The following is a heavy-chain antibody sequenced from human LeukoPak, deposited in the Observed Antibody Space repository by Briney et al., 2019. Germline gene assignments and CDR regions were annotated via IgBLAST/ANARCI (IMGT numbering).Heavy chain of an antibody. D-gene: IGHD3-22*01. CDR3: AKDINYDSSGGYFDY. CDR2: ISGSGGST. V-gene: IGHV3-23*01. CDR1: GFTFSSYA. Sequence: PGGSLRLSCAASGFTFSSYAMSWVRQAPGKGLEWVSAISGSGGSTYYADSVKGRFTISRDNAKNSLYLQMNSLRAEDMALYYCAKDINYDSSGGYFDYWGQGTLVTVSS. J-gene: IGHJ4*02.